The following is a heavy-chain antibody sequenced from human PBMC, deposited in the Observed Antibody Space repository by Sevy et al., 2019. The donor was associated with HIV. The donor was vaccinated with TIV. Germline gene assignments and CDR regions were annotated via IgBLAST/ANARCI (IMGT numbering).Heavy chain of an antibody. D-gene: IGHD6-13*01. V-gene: IGHV3-48*03. Sequence: GGSLRLSCAAAGFTFSSYEMNWVRQAPGKGLEWVAYISSSGSTIYYADSVKGRFTISRDNARNSLYLQMNGLRAEDTAVYYCARERIAAAGTYDYYYYYMDVWGKGTTVTVSS. CDR1: GFTFSSYE. CDR2: ISSSGSTI. CDR3: ARERIAAAGTYDYYYYYMDV. J-gene: IGHJ6*03.